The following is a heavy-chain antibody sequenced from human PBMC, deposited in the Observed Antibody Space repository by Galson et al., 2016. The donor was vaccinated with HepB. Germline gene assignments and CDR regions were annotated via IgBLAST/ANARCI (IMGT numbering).Heavy chain of an antibody. D-gene: IGHD2-15*01. CDR3: AKTPKKGENGGLLNY. Sequence: SLRLSCAASGFTISNYVMTWVRQAPGMGLEWVSGISTTGSTTYYADSVKGRFTIPRDNSKNTLYLQMSGLRADDTAVYYCAKTPKKGENGGLLNYWGQGILVTVSS. CDR2: ISTTGSTT. CDR1: GFTISNYV. V-gene: IGHV3-23*01. J-gene: IGHJ1*01.